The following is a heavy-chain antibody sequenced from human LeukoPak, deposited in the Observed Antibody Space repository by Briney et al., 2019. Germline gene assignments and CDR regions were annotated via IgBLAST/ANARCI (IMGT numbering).Heavy chain of an antibody. CDR3: ARDDFDYNDLVSVIHI. Sequence: SETLSLTCTVSGYSISIGYYWGWIRQPPGKGLEWIGSIYHSGSTYYNPSLKSRVTMSVDTSKNQFSLRLSSVTAADTAVYYCARDDFDYNDLVSVIHIWGQGTMVTVSS. J-gene: IGHJ3*02. V-gene: IGHV4-38-2*02. CDR1: GYSISIGYY. CDR2: IYHSGST. D-gene: IGHD3-3*01.